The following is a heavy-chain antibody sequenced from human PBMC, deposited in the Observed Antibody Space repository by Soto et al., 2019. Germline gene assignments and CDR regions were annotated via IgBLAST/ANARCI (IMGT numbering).Heavy chain of an antibody. Sequence: QAQLVQSGADVKKPGASVKVSCKASGYSFTDHYMHWVRQAPGQGLEWLGWINPNTGVTHFAQKFQGWVTMTRDTSINTAYMELTRLKSDDTAFYYCVRSPEDVRYGLDVGGQGTTVTVSS. CDR3: VRSPEDVRYGLDV. V-gene: IGHV1-2*04. CDR2: INPNTGVT. J-gene: IGHJ6*02. CDR1: GYSFTDHY. D-gene: IGHD6-6*01.